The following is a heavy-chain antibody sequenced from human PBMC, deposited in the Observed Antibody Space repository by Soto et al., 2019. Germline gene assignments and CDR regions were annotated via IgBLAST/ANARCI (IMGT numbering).Heavy chain of an antibody. CDR1: GFTFSSYS. CDR3: ARGSHCSGGSCYSFRYYYYYMDV. Sequence: PGGSLRLSCAASGFTFSSYSMNWVRQAPGKGLEWVSSISRSSSYIHYADSVKGRFTISRDNAKNSLYLQMNSLRAEDTAVYYCARGSHCSGGSCYSFRYYYYYMDVWGKGTTVTVSS. J-gene: IGHJ6*03. CDR2: ISRSSSYI. D-gene: IGHD2-15*01. V-gene: IGHV3-21*01.